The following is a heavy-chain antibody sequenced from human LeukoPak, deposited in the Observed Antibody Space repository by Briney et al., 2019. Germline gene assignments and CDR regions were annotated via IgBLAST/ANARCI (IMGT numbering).Heavy chain of an antibody. J-gene: IGHJ4*02. V-gene: IGHV5-51*01. Sequence: GESLKISCKGSGYSFTNYWIGWVRQMPGKGLEWMGIIFPADSGTRYSPSFQGQVTISADKFISTAYLQWSSLKASDTATYYCARSGYSGYEGDYWGQGTLVTVSS. D-gene: IGHD5-12*01. CDR2: IFPADSGT. CDR3: ARSGYSGYEGDY. CDR1: GYSFTNYW.